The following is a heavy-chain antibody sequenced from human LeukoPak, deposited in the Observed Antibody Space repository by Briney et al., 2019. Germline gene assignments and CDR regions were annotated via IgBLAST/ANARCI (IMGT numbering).Heavy chain of an antibody. J-gene: IGHJ1*01. CDR2: IYPGDSDT. CDR3: ASPGYSSGWPQYFQH. D-gene: IGHD6-19*01. CDR1: GYSFTSYW. V-gene: IGHV5-51*01. Sequence: GESLKISCKGSGYSFTSYWIGWVRQMPGKGLEWMGIIYPGDSDTRYSPSFQGQVTISADKSISTAYLQWSSLKASDTAMYYCASPGYSSGWPQYFQHWGQGTLVTVSS.